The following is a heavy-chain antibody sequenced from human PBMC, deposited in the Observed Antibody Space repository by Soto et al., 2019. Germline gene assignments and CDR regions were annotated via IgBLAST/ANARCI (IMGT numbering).Heavy chain of an antibody. V-gene: IGHV5-51*03. CDR1: GYSFTSYC. Sequence: EVQLLQSGAEVKKPGESLKISCKGSGYSFTSYCVGWVRQMPGNGLEWMGIIHPRDSETRYSPSCQGQVTISVDESNNTINLQWGSLKASDTAMYYCARLRNYDYVWEGWSFDLWGRGALVTVSS. CDR2: IHPRDSET. D-gene: IGHD3-16*01. CDR3: ARLRNYDYVWEGWSFDL. J-gene: IGHJ2*01.